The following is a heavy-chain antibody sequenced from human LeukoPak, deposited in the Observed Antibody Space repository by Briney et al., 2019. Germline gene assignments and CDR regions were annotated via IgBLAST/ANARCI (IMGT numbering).Heavy chain of an antibody. Sequence: GGSLRLSCAASGFTFSDFYMTWIRQAPGKGLEWVSYIIPSGTTTYYADSVKGRFTISRDNAKNSLYLQMNSLRAEDMALYYCAKGDDYSNFGAFDIWGQGTMVTVSS. CDR1: GFTFSDFY. V-gene: IGHV3-11*01. CDR2: IIPSGTTT. J-gene: IGHJ3*02. CDR3: AKGDDYSNFGAFDI. D-gene: IGHD4-11*01.